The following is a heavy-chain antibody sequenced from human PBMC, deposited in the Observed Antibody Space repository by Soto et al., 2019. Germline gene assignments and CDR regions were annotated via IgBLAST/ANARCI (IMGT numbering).Heavy chain of an antibody. Sequence: GGSLRLSCAASGLAFSSYAMHWVRQAPGKGLEWVAVISYDGSNKYYADSVKGRFAISRDNSKNTLYLQMNSLRAEDTAVYYCAREYCSGGSCYEGYYYGMDVWGQGTTVTVSS. CDR2: ISYDGSNK. J-gene: IGHJ6*02. V-gene: IGHV3-30*09. CDR3: AREYCSGGSCYEGYYYGMDV. CDR1: GLAFSSYA. D-gene: IGHD2-15*01.